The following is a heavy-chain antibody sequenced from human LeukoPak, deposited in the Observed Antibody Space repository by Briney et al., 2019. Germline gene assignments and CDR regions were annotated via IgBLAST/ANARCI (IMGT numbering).Heavy chain of an antibody. CDR3: ARLYCSGGSCYFDYYYYYMDV. CDR2: ISGSGGST. Sequence: GGSLRLSCAASGFTFSSYGMSWVRQAPGKGLEWVSAISGSGGSTYYADSVKGRFTISRDNAKNSLYLQMNSLRAEDTAVYYCARLYCSGGSCYFDYYYYYMDVWGKGTTVTVSS. V-gene: IGHV3-23*01. CDR1: GFTFSSYG. D-gene: IGHD2-15*01. J-gene: IGHJ6*03.